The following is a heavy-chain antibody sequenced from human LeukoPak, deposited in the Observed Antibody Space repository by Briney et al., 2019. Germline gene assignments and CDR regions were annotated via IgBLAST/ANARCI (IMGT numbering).Heavy chain of an antibody. CDR3: ARRSMNGTTDY. J-gene: IGHJ4*02. V-gene: IGHV3-74*01. Sequence: GGSLRLSCAASGFTFSSYWMHWVRQAPGKGLVWVSRINNGGSTTTYADSVKGRFTISRDNAKNTLYLQMSSLRAEDTAVYYCARRSMNGTTDYWGLGTLVTVSS. D-gene: IGHD1-20*01. CDR2: INNGGSTT. CDR1: GFTFSSYW.